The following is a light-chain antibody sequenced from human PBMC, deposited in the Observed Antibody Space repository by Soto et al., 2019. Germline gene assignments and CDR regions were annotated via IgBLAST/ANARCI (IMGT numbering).Light chain of an antibody. CDR1: SSDVGGYNY. Sequence: QSALTQPASVSGSPGQSITISCTGTSSDVGGYNYVSWYQQHPGKAPKLLIYEVSNRPSGVSNRFSGSKSGNTASLTISGLQAEDEADYHCPSYTSSSTWVFGGGTKLTVL. CDR2: EVS. V-gene: IGLV2-14*01. J-gene: IGLJ3*02. CDR3: PSYTSSSTWV.